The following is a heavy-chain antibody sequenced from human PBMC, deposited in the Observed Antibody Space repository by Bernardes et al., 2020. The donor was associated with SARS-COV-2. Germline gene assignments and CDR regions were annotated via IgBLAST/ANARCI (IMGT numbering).Heavy chain of an antibody. Sequence: ETLSLTCAVYGGSFSGYYWSWIRQPPGKGLEWIGEINHSGSTNYNPSLKSRVTISVDTSKNQFSLKLSSVIAADTAVFYCARGRGYDSSAYYFDYWGQGTLVTVSS. CDR2: INHSGST. J-gene: IGHJ4*02. CDR3: ARGRGYDSSAYYFDY. D-gene: IGHD3-22*01. CDR1: GGSFSGYY. V-gene: IGHV4-34*01.